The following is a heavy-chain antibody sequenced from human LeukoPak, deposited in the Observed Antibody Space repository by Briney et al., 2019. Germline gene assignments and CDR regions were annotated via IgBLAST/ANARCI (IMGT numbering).Heavy chain of an antibody. V-gene: IGHV1-18*01. J-gene: IGHJ6*02. D-gene: IGHD2-2*03. CDR3: ARDFGYCSSTSCRYYYYYGMDV. CDR1: GYTFTSYG. Sequence: AAVKVSCTASGYTFTSYGISWVRQAPGQGLEWMGWISAYNGNTNYAQKLQGRVTMTTYTSTSTAYMELRSLRSDDTAVYYCARDFGYCSSTSCRYYYYYGMDVWGQGNTVSVSS. CDR2: ISAYNGNT.